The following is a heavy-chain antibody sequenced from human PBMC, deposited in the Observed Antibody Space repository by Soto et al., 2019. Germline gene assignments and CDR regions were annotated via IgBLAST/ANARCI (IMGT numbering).Heavy chain of an antibody. CDR1: GGTFSSYT. CDR3: AGLYGSGSRDNWFDP. CDR2: IIPILGIA. V-gene: IGHV1-69*02. D-gene: IGHD3-10*01. J-gene: IGHJ5*02. Sequence: QVQLVQSGAEVKKPGSSVKVSCKASGGTFSSYTISWVRQAPGQGLEWMGRIIPILGIANYAQKFQGRVTSNAEKPTSTADMELSSLRYEDTDVYYCAGLYGSGSRDNWFDPWGQGTLVTVSS.